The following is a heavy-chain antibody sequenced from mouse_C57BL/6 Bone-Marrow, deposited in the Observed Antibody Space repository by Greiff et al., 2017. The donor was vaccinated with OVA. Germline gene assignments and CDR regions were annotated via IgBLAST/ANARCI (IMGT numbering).Heavy chain of an antibody. CDR1: GYTFTSYW. D-gene: IGHD1-1*01. CDR3: ARDYYGTPYYFDY. J-gene: IGHJ2*01. V-gene: IGHV1-50*01. Sequence: QVQLQQPGAELVKPGASVKLSCKASGYTFTSYWMQWVKQRPGQGLEWIGEIDPSDSYTNYNQKFKGKATLTVDTSSSTAYMHLSSLTSEDSAVYYCARDYYGTPYYFDYWGQGTTLTVSS. CDR2: IDPSDSYT.